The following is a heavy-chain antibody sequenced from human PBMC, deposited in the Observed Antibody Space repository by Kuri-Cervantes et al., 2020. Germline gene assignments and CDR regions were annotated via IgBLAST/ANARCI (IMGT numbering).Heavy chain of an antibody. Sequence: ASVKVSCKASGYTFTSYAMNWVRQAPGQGLEWMEWINTNTGNPTYAQGFTGRFVFSLDTSVSTAYLQISSLKAEDTAVYYCARLALGSGSYEDPHFDYWGQGTLVTVSS. CDR3: ARLALGSGSYEDPHFDY. CDR2: INTNTGNP. J-gene: IGHJ4*02. CDR1: GYTFTSYA. D-gene: IGHD3-10*01. V-gene: IGHV7-4-1*02.